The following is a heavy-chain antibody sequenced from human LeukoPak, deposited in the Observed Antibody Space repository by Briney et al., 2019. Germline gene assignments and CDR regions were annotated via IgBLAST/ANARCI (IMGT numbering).Heavy chain of an antibody. J-gene: IGHJ4*02. Sequence: PGGSLRLSCGASGFTFSSYGMHWVRQAPGKGLEWVAVISYDGSNKYYADSVKGRFTISRDNSKNTLYLQMNSLRAEDTAVYYCAKDEGPHRYYYDSSGYYYGQVDYWGQGTLVTVSS. CDR2: ISYDGSNK. CDR3: AKDEGPHRYYYDSSGYYYGQVDY. CDR1: GFTFSSYG. D-gene: IGHD3-22*01. V-gene: IGHV3-30*18.